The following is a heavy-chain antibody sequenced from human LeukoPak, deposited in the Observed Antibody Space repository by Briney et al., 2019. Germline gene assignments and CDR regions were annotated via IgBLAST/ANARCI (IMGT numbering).Heavy chain of an antibody. D-gene: IGHD3-22*01. Sequence: PGGSLRLSCAASGFTFSSYGMHWVRQAPGKGLEWVAVISYDGSNKYYADSVKGRFTISRDNSKNTLYLQMNSLRAEDTAVYYCARVGDSSGYPYYYYYGMDVWGQGTTVTVSS. CDR3: ARVGDSSGYPYYYYYGMDV. J-gene: IGHJ6*02. V-gene: IGHV3-30*03. CDR1: GFTFSSYG. CDR2: ISYDGSNK.